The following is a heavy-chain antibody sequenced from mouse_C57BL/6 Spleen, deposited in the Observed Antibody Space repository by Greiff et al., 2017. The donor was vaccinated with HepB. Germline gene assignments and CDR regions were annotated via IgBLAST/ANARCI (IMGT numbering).Heavy chain of an antibody. Sequence: EVQLQQSGPVLVKPGASVKMSCKASGYTFTDYYMNWVNQSHGKSLEWIGVINPYNGGTSYNQKFKGKGTLTVDKSSSTGYMELNSLTSEDSAVYYCARTDHYYGSSYGYFDYWGQGTALTVSS. CDR2: INPYNGGT. CDR3: ARTDHYYGSSYGYFDY. J-gene: IGHJ2*01. CDR1: GYTFTDYY. V-gene: IGHV1-19*01. D-gene: IGHD1-1*01.